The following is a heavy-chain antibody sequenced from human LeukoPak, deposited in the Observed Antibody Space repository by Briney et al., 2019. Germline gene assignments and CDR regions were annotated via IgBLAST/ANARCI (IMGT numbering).Heavy chain of an antibody. Sequence: GGSLTLSCAASGFTFSSHSMNWVRQAPGKGLEWISYISSSSSTISYADSVKGRFTISRDNAKNSLYLQMNSLRGEDTAVYYCARGYGDWGYWGQGTLATVSS. CDR1: GFTFSSHS. D-gene: IGHD4-17*01. V-gene: IGHV3-48*01. CDR3: ARGYGDWGY. J-gene: IGHJ1*01. CDR2: ISSSSSTI.